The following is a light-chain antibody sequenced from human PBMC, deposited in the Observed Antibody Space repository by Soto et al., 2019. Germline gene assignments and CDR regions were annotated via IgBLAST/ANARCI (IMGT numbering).Light chain of an antibody. J-gene: IGKJ1*01. CDR2: DAS. CDR3: QKYGSSPLWT. Sequence: EILMTQSRATLSLSPGERSPRSWRASQSVGKYLVWYQQKPGQAPRLLIYDASSRATGIPDRFSGSGSGTDFTLTIRSLEPEDFAVYYCQKYGSSPLWTFGQGNKVDIK. V-gene: IGKV3-20*01. CDR1: QSVGKY.